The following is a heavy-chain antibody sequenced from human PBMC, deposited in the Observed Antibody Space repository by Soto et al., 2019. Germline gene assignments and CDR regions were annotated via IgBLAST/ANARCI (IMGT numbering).Heavy chain of an antibody. J-gene: IGHJ6*02. CDR2: IIPIFGTA. V-gene: IGHV1-69*13. CDR3: ARVSEGQQHRWSYYYGMDV. Sequence: GASVKVSCKASGGTFSSYAISWVRQAPGQGLEWMGGIIPIFGTANYAQKFQGRVTITADESTSTAHMELSSLRSEDTAVYYCARVSEGQQHRWSYYYGMDVWGQGTTVTVSS. D-gene: IGHD6-13*01. CDR1: GGTFSSYA.